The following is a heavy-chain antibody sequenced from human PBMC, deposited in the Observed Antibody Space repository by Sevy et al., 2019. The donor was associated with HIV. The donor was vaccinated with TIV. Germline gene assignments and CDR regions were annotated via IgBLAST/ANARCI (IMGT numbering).Heavy chain of an antibody. CDR1: GFTFSSYG. Sequence: GGSLRLSCAASGFTFSSYGMHWVRQAPGKGLEWVAFIRYDGSNKYYADSVKGRFTLSRDNSKNTLYLQMNSLRAEDTAVYYCAKEGSGDGYYYYGMDVWGQGTTVTVSS. D-gene: IGHD3-10*01. CDR3: AKEGSGDGYYYYGMDV. J-gene: IGHJ6*02. V-gene: IGHV3-30*02. CDR2: IRYDGSNK.